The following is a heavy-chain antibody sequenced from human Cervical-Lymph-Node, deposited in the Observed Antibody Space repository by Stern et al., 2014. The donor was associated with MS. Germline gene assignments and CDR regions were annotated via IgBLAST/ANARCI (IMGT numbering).Heavy chain of an antibody. CDR3: TRATIAVTGTFWFGP. D-gene: IGHD6-19*01. CDR2: LDWEYDR. CDR1: GFSLNSSGMC. J-gene: IGHJ5*02. Sequence: SGPALVKPTQTLTLTCTFSGFSLNSSGMCVSWIRQTPGKAPEWLALLDWEYDRYYNTSLKTRLTISKDTSKNQVVLTMTNMDPVDTATYYCTRATIAVTGTFWFGPWGQGTLVTVSS. V-gene: IGHV2-70*01.